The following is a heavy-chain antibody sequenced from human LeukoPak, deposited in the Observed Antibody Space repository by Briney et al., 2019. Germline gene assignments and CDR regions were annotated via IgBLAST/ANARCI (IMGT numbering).Heavy chain of an antibody. V-gene: IGHV4-39*07. Sequence: PSETLSLTCTVSGGSISSGNYYWAWIRQPPGKGLEWIGSIYYSGSGNTYYNPSLKSRVTISIDTSKNQFSLKLSSVTAADTAVYYCARDPYYYASGSYAYFDSWGQGTLVTVSS. D-gene: IGHD3-10*01. J-gene: IGHJ4*02. CDR3: ARDPYYYASGSYAYFDS. CDR2: IYYSGSGNT. CDR1: GGSISSGNYY.